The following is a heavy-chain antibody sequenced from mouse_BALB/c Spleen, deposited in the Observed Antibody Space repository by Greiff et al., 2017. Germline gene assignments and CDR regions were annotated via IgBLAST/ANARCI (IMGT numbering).Heavy chain of an antibody. J-gene: IGHJ1*01. CDR3: ARRDYDYDVLYWYFDV. Sequence: VKLVESGPELVRPGVSVKISCKGSGYTFTDYAMHWVKQSHAKSLEWIGVISTYSGNTNYNQKFKGKATMTVDKSSSTAYMELARLTSEDSAIYYCARRDYDYDVLYWYFDVWGAGTTVTVSS. D-gene: IGHD2-4*01. CDR1: GYTFTDYA. V-gene: IGHV1-67*01. CDR2: ISTYSGNT.